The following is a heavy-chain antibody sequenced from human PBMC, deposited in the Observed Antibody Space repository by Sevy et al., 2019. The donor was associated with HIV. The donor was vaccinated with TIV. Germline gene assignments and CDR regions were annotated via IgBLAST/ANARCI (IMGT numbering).Heavy chain of an antibody. J-gene: IGHJ3*02. CDR2: ISWNSGSI. V-gene: IGHV3-9*01. D-gene: IGHD6-6*01. CDR3: AKGIAARLGAFDI. Sequence: GGSLRLSCAASGFTFDDYAMHWVRQAPGKGLEWVSGISWNSGSIGYADSVKGRFTISRDNAKNSLYLQMNSLRAEDTALYYCAKGIAARLGAFDIWGQVTMVTVSS. CDR1: GFTFDDYA.